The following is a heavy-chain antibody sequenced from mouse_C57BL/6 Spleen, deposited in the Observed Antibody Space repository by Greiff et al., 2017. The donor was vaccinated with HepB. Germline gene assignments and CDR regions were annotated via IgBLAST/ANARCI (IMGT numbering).Heavy chain of an antibody. D-gene: IGHD2-1*01. Sequence: VQRVESGAELARPGASVKLSCKASGYTFTSYGISWVKQRTGQGLEWIGEIYPRSGNTYYNEKFKGKATLTADKSSSTAYMELRSLTSEDSAVYFCARGGGNYGAMDYWGQGTSVTVSS. CDR1: GYTFTSYG. CDR3: ARGGGNYGAMDY. V-gene: IGHV1-81*01. CDR2: IYPRSGNT. J-gene: IGHJ4*01.